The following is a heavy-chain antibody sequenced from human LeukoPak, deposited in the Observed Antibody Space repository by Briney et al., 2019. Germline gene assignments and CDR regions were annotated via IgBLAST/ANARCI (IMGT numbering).Heavy chain of an antibody. CDR2: MNPNSGNT. V-gene: IGHV1-8*03. D-gene: IGHD3-3*01. CDR3: ARGFIIDDFWSGYYPYDAFDI. Sequence: ASVKVSCKASGGTFSSYAISWVRQAPGQGLEWMGWMNPNSGNTGYAQKFQGRVTITRNTSISTAYMELSSLRSEDTAVYYCARGFIIDDFWSGYYPYDAFDIWGQGTMVTVSS. J-gene: IGHJ3*02. CDR1: GGTFSSYA.